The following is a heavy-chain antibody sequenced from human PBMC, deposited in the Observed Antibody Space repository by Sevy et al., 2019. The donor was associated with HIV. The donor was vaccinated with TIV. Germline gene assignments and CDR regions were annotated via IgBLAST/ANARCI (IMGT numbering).Heavy chain of an antibody. D-gene: IGHD4-17*01. CDR1: GFTFSSFG. CDR3: ASDLEFYDSGDYGPAFMPDF. J-gene: IGHJ4*01. Sequence: GESLKISCAASGFTFSSFGMHWVRQAPGKGLEWVAVIWFDGSNTYYADSVKGRFTISRDIAKNTLHLQMNSLRAEDTAVYYCASDLEFYDSGDYGPAFMPDFWGHGTLVTVSS. V-gene: IGHV3-33*01. CDR2: IWFDGSNT.